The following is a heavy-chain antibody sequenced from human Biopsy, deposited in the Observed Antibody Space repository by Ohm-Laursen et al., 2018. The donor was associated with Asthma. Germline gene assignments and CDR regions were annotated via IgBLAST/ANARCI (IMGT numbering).Heavy chain of an antibody. J-gene: IGHJ4*01. V-gene: IGHV1-58*01. Sequence: GASVKVSCNASGVALSGYTFEWVRQARGLGLEWIAWIVFASGATNYAQNFQDRLTVTRDMSAGSVSMELRGLSSNDTAVYYCAAGRTSLQGESLIWGQGTLVSVSS. CDR2: IVFASGAT. CDR1: GVALSGYT. CDR3: AAGRTSLQGESLI. D-gene: IGHD2/OR15-2a*01.